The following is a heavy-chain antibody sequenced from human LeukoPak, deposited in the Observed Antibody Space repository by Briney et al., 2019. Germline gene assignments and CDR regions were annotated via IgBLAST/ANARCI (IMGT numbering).Heavy chain of an antibody. CDR1: GYTFTSYD. J-gene: IGHJ4*02. V-gene: IGHV1-8*01. D-gene: IGHD3-22*01. Sequence: ASVKVSCKTSGYTFTSYDLNWVRQATGQGLEWMGWVNPNSGNTGYAQKFQGRVTMTEDTSTDTAYMELSSLRSEDTAVYYCATRPYYDSSGYPFDYWGQGTLVTVSS. CDR3: ATRPYYDSSGYPFDY. CDR2: VNPNSGNT.